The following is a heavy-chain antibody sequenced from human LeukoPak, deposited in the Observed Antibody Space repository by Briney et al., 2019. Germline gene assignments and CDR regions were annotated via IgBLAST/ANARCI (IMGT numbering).Heavy chain of an antibody. D-gene: IGHD6-13*01. V-gene: IGHV3-23*01. CDR1: GFTFSSYA. CDR3: ARKSSSWIGMDV. J-gene: IGHJ6*02. CDR2: ISGSGGST. Sequence: PGGSLRLSCSASGFTFSSYAMSWVRQAPGKGLEWVSAISGSGGSTFYADSVKGRFTISRDNSKNTLYLQMNSLRAEDTAVYYCARKSSSWIGMDVWGQGTTVTVSS.